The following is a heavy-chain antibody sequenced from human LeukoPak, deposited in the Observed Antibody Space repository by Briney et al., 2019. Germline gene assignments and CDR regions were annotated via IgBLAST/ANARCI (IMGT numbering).Heavy chain of an antibody. CDR3: ASGELLGYFQH. D-gene: IGHD1-26*01. CDR2: IIPIFGTA. J-gene: IGHJ1*01. V-gene: IGHV1-69*06. CDR1: GGTFSSYA. Sequence: SVKVSCKASGGTFSSYAISWVRQAPGQGLEWMGGIIPIFGTANYAQKFQGRVTITADKSTSTAYMELSSLRSEDTAVYYCASGELLGYFQHWGQGTLVTVSS.